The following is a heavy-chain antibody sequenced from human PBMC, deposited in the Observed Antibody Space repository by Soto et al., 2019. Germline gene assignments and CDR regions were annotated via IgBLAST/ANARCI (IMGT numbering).Heavy chain of an antibody. CDR3: ARGSSIAGLYYGMDV. CDR1: GGSINSGGYY. V-gene: IGHV4-31*03. J-gene: IGHJ6*02. Sequence: PSETLSLTCTVSGGSINSGGYYWTWIRQHPGKGLEWIGYNYYSGITYYNPSLKSRVTISLDTSKNQFSLKLSSVTAADTAVYYCARGSSIAGLYYGMDVWGQGTTVTVSS. CDR2: NYYSGIT. D-gene: IGHD6-6*01.